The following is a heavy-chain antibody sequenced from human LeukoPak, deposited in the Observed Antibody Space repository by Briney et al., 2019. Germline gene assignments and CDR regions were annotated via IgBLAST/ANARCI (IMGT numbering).Heavy chain of an antibody. D-gene: IGHD6-13*01. CDR2: IIPIFGTA. CDR1: GGTFSSYA. J-gene: IGHJ5*02. CDR3: ARGILSSWYGENWFDP. V-gene: IGHV1-69*06. Sequence: GASVKVSCKASGGTFSSYAISWVRQAPGQGLEWMGGIIPIFGTANYAQKFQGRVTITADKSTSTAYMELSSLRAEDTAVYYCARGILSSWYGENWFDPWGQGTLVTVSS.